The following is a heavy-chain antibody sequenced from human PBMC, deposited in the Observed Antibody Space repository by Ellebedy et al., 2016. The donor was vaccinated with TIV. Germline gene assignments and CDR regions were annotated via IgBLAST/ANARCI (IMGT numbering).Heavy chain of an antibody. D-gene: IGHD3-9*01. CDR2: INHSGST. CDR3: ARVGRLRYFDWLQNWFDP. Sequence: GSLRLXXAVYGGSFSGYYWSWIRQPPGKGLEWIGEINHSGSTNYNPSLKSRVTISVDTSKNQFSLKLSSVTAADTAVYYCARVGRLRYFDWLQNWFDPWGQGTLVTVSS. CDR1: GGSFSGYY. J-gene: IGHJ5*02. V-gene: IGHV4-34*01.